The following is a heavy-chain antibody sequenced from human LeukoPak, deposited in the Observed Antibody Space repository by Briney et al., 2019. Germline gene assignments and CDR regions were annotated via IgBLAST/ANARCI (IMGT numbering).Heavy chain of an antibody. Sequence: RGSLRLSCAASGFTFSSYAMSWVRQAPGKGLEWVSAISGSGGSTNYADSVKGRFTISRDNSKNTLYLQMNSLRAEDTAVYYCAKDHLDWGSSFDCWGQGTLVTVSS. V-gene: IGHV3-23*01. D-gene: IGHD3-9*01. CDR2: ISGSGGST. CDR3: AKDHLDWGSSFDC. J-gene: IGHJ4*02. CDR1: GFTFSSYA.